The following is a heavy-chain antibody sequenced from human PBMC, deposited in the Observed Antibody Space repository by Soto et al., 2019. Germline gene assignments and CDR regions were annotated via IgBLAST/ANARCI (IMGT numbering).Heavy chain of an antibody. D-gene: IGHD6-13*01. Sequence: SETLSLTCTVSGGSISSYYWSWIRQPPGKGLEWIGYNYYSGSTNYNPSLKSRVTISVDTSKNQFSLKLSSVTAADTAVYYCASSRNSSWYWDWFDPWGQGTLVTVSS. CDR1: GGSISSYY. J-gene: IGHJ5*02. CDR2: NYYSGST. V-gene: IGHV4-59*01. CDR3: ASSRNSSWYWDWFDP.